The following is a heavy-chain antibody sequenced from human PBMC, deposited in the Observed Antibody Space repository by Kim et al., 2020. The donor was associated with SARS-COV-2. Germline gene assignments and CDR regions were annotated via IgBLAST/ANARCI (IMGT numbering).Heavy chain of an antibody. CDR1: GGSISSYY. V-gene: IGHV4-59*01. D-gene: IGHD2-15*01. CDR2: IYYSGST. J-gene: IGHJ4*02. Sequence: SETLSLTCTVSGGSISSYYWSWIRQPPGKGLEWIGYIYYSGSTNYNPSLKSRVTISVDTSKNQFSLKLSSVTAADTAVYYCASTADCSGGSCYSGLAIDYWGQGTLVTVSS. CDR3: ASTADCSGGSCYSGLAIDY.